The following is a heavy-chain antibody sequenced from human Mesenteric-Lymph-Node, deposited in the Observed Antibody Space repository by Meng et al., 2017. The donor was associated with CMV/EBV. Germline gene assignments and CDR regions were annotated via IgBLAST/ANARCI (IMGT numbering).Heavy chain of an antibody. CDR2: INHSGST. V-gene: IGHV4-34*01. CDR3: ARGITIFGVVIISGIWDYGMDV. D-gene: IGHD3-3*01. Sequence: GSLRLSCAVHGGSFRGYYWSWIRQPPGKGLEWIGEINHSGSTNYNPYPKSRVTISVDTSKNQFSLKLSSVTADTAVYYCARGITIFGVVIISGIWDYGMDVWGQGTTVTVSS. J-gene: IGHJ6*02. CDR1: GGSFRGYY.